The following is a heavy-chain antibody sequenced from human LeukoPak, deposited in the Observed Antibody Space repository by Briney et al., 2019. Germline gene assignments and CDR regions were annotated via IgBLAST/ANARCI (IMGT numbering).Heavy chain of an antibody. CDR1: GFTFSSYA. J-gene: IGHJ4*02. CDR3: ARSRPRKYCSGGSCYSNYFDY. CDR2: ISYDGSNK. Sequence: GALRLSCAASGFTFSSYAMHWVRQAPGEGLEWVAVISYDGSNKYYADSVKGRFTISRDNSKNTLYLQMNSLRAEDTAVYYCARSRPRKYCSGGSCYSNYFDYWGQGTLVTVSS. D-gene: IGHD2-15*01. V-gene: IGHV3-30*04.